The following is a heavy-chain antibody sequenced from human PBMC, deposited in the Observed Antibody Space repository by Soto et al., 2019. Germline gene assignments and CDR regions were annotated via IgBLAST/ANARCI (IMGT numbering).Heavy chain of an antibody. CDR2: IYSGGST. CDR1: GFTVSSNY. Sequence: LRLSCAASGFTVSSNYMSWVRQAPGKGLEWVSVIYSGGSTYYADSVEGRFTISRDNSKNTLYLQMNSLRAEDTAVYYCASGTGKTAGGAFDIWGQGTMVTVSS. CDR3: ASGTGKTAGGAFDI. D-gene: IGHD2-21*02. J-gene: IGHJ3*02. V-gene: IGHV3-53*01.